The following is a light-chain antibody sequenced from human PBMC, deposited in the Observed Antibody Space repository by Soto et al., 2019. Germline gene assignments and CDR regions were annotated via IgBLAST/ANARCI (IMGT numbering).Light chain of an antibody. CDR2: AAS. Sequence: DIQMTQSPSSLSASLGDRVTITCRASQGIDNHLAWYQQKPGKAPKLLIYAASTLHSGVPSRFTGSGSGTDSTLTISRLQPEDAATYYCQKCKVAPFTFGGGTKVEI. CDR1: QGIDNH. J-gene: IGKJ4*01. CDR3: QKCKVAPFT. V-gene: IGKV1-27*01.